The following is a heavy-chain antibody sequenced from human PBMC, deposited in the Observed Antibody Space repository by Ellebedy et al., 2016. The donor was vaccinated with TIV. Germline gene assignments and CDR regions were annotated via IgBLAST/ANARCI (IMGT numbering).Heavy chain of an antibody. CDR3: ARGTRSADRRFDS. Sequence: SQTLSLTCAVYGGSFSGHYWSWIRQSPGKGLEWIGEVIHSGGTNYNPSLKGRVTVSVDTSKNQFSLNLTSVTAADTAVYYCARGTRSADRRFDSWGQGTLVTVSS. J-gene: IGHJ4*02. V-gene: IGHV4-34*01. CDR1: GGSFSGHY. CDR2: VIHSGGT.